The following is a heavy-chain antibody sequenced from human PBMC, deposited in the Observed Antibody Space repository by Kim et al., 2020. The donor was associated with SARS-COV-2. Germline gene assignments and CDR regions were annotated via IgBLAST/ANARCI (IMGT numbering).Heavy chain of an antibody. D-gene: IGHD3-22*01. V-gene: IGHV1-69*04. CDR1: GGTFSSYA. CDR2: IIPILGIA. Sequence: SVKVSCKASGGTFSSYAISWVRQAPGQGLEWMGRIIPILGIANYAQKFQGRVTITADKSTSTAYMELSSLRSEDTAVYYCARGRYYDSSGYHWGQGTLVTVSS. J-gene: IGHJ5*02. CDR3: ARGRYYDSSGYH.